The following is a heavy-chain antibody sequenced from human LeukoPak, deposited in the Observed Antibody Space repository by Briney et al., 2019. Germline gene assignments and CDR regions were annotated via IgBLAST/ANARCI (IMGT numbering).Heavy chain of an antibody. CDR1: GLTFKNFA. CDR2: TSGDEDST. CDR3: TIDLMTGFNSGWRFGY. J-gene: IGHJ4*02. D-gene: IGHD6-19*01. V-gene: IGHV3-23*01. Sequence: PGGSLRLSCAASGLTFKNFAMSWVRQAPGKGLEWLAVTSGDEDSTHYADSVRGHFVISTDNSKNTLFLHMNSLRAEDTAVYYCTIDLMTGFNSGWRFGYWGQGTLVTVSS.